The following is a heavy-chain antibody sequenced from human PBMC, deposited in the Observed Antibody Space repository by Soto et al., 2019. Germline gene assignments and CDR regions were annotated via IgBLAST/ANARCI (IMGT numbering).Heavy chain of an antibody. J-gene: IGHJ4*02. V-gene: IGHV4-4*07. CDR1: GGSVSSHY. CDR2: LYSTGST. Sequence: SETLSLTCTVSGGSVSSHYWSWIRQAAGKGLEWIGHLYSTGSTNYNPSLRSRINMSVGTSRNHFSLTLTSVTAADTAVYFCARAPVGLDTISYFDDWGQGKLVTLSS. CDR3: ARAPVGLDTISYFDD. D-gene: IGHD3-3*01.